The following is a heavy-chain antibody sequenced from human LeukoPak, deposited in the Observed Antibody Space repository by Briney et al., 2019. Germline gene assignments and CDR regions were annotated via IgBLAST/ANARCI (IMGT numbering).Heavy chain of an antibody. CDR3: ARESRDSGGPNPLGS. J-gene: IGHJ4*02. D-gene: IGHD3-22*01. CDR2: ISSSSSYI. CDR1: GFTFSSYS. V-gene: IGHV3-21*01. Sequence: GGSLRLSCAASGFTFSSYSMNWVRQAPGKGLEWVSSISSSSSYIYYADSVKGRFTISRDNARNSLYLQMNSLRAEDTAVYYCARESRDSGGPNPLGSWGQGTLVTVSS.